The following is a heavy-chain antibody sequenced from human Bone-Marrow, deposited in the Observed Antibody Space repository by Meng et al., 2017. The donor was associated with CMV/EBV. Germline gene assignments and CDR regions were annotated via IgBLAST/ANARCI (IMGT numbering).Heavy chain of an antibody. V-gene: IGHV3-48*03. Sequence: GESLKISCAASGFPFSSYEMNWVRQPPGKGLEWVSYISSSGSTIYYADSVKGRFTISRDNAKNSLYLQMNCLRAEDTAVYYCAREFHNGMVGVVIISYYYGIDVWGQGTTVTVSS. J-gene: IGHJ6*02. CDR1: GFPFSSYE. CDR2: ISSSGSTI. D-gene: IGHD3-3*01. CDR3: AREFHNGMVGVVIISYYYGIDV.